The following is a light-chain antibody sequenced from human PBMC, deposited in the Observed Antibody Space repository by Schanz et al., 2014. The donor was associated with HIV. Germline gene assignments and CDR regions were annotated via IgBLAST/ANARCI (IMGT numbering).Light chain of an antibody. Sequence: QSALTQPPSASGSPGQSVIISCTGTSRDVGGYKYVSWYQQHPGKAPRLMIYEASKRPSGVPDRFSGSKSGNTASLTVSGLQVEDEADYYCSSFAGHNNLVFGGGTKLTVL. J-gene: IGLJ3*02. CDR3: SSFAGHNNLV. CDR2: EAS. CDR1: SRDVGGYKY. V-gene: IGLV2-8*01.